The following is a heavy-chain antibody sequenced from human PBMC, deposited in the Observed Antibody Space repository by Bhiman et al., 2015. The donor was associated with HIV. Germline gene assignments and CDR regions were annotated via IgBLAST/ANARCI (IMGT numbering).Heavy chain of an antibody. CDR2: ISSSSSTI. D-gene: IGHD5-18*01. CDR3: SAAGRRGCNYGSNYYYYYYMDV. J-gene: IGHJ6*03. CDR1: GFTFSSYS. V-gene: IGHV3-48*01. Sequence: EVQLVESGGGLVQPGGSLRLSCAASGFTFSSYSMNWVRQAPGKGLEWVSYISSSSSTIYYADSVKGRFTISRDNAKNSLYLQMNSLRAEDTAVYYCSAAGRRGCNYGSNYYYYYYMDVWGKGTTVTVSS.